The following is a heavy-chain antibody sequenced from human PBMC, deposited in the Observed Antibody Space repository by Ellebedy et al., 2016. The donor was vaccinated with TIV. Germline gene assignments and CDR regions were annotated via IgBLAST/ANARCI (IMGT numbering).Heavy chain of an antibody. CDR3: ARVRFGDTAVDY. CDR1: RFTFSSYD. D-gene: IGHD2-21*02. J-gene: IGHJ4*03. CDR2: IGTAGDT. V-gene: IGHV3-13*01. Sequence: GGSLRLSCPASRFTFSSYDMHWVRQGTGQGLGWVSAIGTAGDTYYPGSVKGRFTISRENAKNSFYLQMNSLRAEATAVYYCARVRFGDTAVDYWGQGTLVTVSS.